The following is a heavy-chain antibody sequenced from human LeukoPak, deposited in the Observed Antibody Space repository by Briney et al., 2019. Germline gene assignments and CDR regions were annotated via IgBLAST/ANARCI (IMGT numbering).Heavy chain of an antibody. CDR1: GFTFSSYD. Sequence: GGSLRLSCAASGFTFSSYDMHWVRQATGKGLEWVSAIGTAGDTYYPRSVKGRFTISRENAKNSLYLQMNSLRAGDTAVYYCARASYYYGSGSYYFDYWGQGTLVTVSS. CDR2: IGTAGDT. D-gene: IGHD3-10*01. V-gene: IGHV3-13*04. CDR3: ARASYYYGSGSYYFDY. J-gene: IGHJ4*02.